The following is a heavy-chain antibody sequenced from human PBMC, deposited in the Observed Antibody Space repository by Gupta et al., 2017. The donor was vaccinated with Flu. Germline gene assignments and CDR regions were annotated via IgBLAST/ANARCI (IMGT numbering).Heavy chain of an antibody. J-gene: IGHJ4*02. V-gene: IGHV3-21*01. Sequence: EVQLVESGGGLVKPGGSLRLSCAASGFTFSSYSMNWVRQAPGKGLEWVSSISSSSSYIYYADSVKGRFTISRDNAKNARYLQMNSLRAEDTAVYYCARADGSVNGAFDYWGQGTLVTVSS. CDR3: ARADGSVNGAFDY. CDR1: GFTFSSYS. CDR2: ISSSSSYI. D-gene: IGHD2-8*01.